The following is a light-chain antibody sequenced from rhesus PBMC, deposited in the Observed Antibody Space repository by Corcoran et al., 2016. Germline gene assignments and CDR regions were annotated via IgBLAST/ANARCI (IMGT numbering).Light chain of an antibody. CDR3: QQYNNWNT. V-gene: IGKV3-35*01. CDR2: YAS. Sequence: EIVMTQSPATLSLSPGERATLSCRVSQSVSSNLAWYQQKPGQSPRLLIYYASNRATGIPDGFRGSGSGTDFPLTISSLETEDVGVYYCQQYNNWNTFGGGTKVELK. CDR1: QSVSSN. J-gene: IGKJ4*01.